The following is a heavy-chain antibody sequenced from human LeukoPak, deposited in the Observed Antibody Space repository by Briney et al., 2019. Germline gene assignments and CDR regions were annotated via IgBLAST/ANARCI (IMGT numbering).Heavy chain of an antibody. V-gene: IGHV3-23*01. CDR1: GFTFSSYA. D-gene: IGHD4-17*01. CDR2: ISGSGGST. Sequence: GGSLRLSCAASGFTFSSYAMSWVRQAPGKGLEWVADISGSGGSTYYADSEKGRFTISRDNSKNTLCLQMTSPTADDAAEYYCAKRHHDYGDYFARDYYYGMDVWGQGTTVTVSS. CDR3: AKRHHDYGDYFARDYYYGMDV. J-gene: IGHJ6*02.